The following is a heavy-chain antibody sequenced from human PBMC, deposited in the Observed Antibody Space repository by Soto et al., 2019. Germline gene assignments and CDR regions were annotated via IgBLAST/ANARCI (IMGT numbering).Heavy chain of an antibody. CDR2: INGGNGNT. Sequence: QVHLVQSGAEVKAPGASVRISCATSGNIFNDYEIHWLRQAPGQRLEWMGWINGGNGNTGSPQRFQSRVTKSRETSARTSYVELRSLSPEDTAVYYCATAISATTFDHWGQGTLVTVSP. J-gene: IGHJ4*02. V-gene: IGHV1-3*01. CDR1: GNIFNDYE. CDR3: ATAISATTFDH.